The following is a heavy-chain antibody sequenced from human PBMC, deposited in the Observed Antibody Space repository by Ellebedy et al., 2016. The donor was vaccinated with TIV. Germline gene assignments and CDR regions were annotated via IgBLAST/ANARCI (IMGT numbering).Heavy chain of an antibody. V-gene: IGHV5-51*01. CDR2: IYPGDSDT. CDR1: GYSFTSYW. CDR3: ARRSSGWYEAIGPVGAFDI. D-gene: IGHD6-19*01. Sequence: GESLKISXKGSGYSFTSYWIGWVRQMPGKGLEWMGIIYPGDSDTRYSPSFQGQVTISADKSISTAYLQWSSLKASDTAMYYCARRSSGWYEAIGPVGAFDIWGQGTMVTVSS. J-gene: IGHJ3*02.